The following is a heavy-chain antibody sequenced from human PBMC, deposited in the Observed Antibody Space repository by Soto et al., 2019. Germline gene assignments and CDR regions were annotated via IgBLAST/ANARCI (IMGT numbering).Heavy chain of an antibody. V-gene: IGHV4-31*03. CDR2: IYYSGST. CDR1: GGSISSGGYY. Sequence: SETLSLRCTVSGGSISSGGYYWSWIRQHPGKGLEWIGYIYYSGSTYYNPSLKSRVTISVDTSKNQFSLKLSSVTAADTAVYYCARFGYSTNIGIDYWGQGTLVTVSS. CDR3: ARFGYSTNIGIDY. J-gene: IGHJ4*02. D-gene: IGHD3-22*01.